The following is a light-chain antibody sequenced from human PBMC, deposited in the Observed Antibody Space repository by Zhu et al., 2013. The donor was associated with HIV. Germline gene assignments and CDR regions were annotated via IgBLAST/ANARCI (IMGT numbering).Light chain of an antibody. CDR1: QSVSSSY. Sequence: EIVLTQSPGTLSLSPGERAALSCRASQSVSSSYLAWYQQKPGQTPRLLIYGASSRATGIPDRFSASGSGTDFTLTISTLEPEDFAVYYCQQRSKWPPFTFGQGDQVGDQT. J-gene: IGKJ2*01. CDR3: QQRSKWPPFT. CDR2: GAS. V-gene: IGKV3D-20*02.